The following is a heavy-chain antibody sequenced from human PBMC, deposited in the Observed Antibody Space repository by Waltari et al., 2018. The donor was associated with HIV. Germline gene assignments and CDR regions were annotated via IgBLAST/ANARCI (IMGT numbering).Heavy chain of an antibody. D-gene: IGHD3-3*01. CDR3: ARANYDFRYYFRY. CDR1: GFTVSSSY. CDR2: INNDGTT. J-gene: IGHJ4*02. V-gene: IGHV3-53*02. Sequence: EVQVVETGGGLIQPGGSLRLSCAAYGFTVSSSYMSWVRQAPGKGLEWVSIINNDGTTYYTDSVKGRFTISRDNSKNTLYLQMNSLRAEDTALYYCARANYDFRYYFRYWGQGTLLTVSS.